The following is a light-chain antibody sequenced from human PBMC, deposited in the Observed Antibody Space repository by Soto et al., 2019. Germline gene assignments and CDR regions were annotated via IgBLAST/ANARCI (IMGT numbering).Light chain of an antibody. Sequence: QSALTQPPSASGTPGQRVTISCTGTSSDVGGYNYVSWYQQHPGKAPKLMIYDVSNRPSGVSNRFSGSKSGNTASLTISGLQAEDEADYYCSSYTSSSTLGVFGTGTKVTV. J-gene: IGLJ1*01. CDR1: SSDVGGYNY. CDR3: SSYTSSSTLGV. CDR2: DVS. V-gene: IGLV2-14*01.